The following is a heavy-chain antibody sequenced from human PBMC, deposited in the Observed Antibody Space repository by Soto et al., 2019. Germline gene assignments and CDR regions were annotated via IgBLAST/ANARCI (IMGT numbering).Heavy chain of an antibody. D-gene: IGHD5-12*01. V-gene: IGHV5-51*01. CDR1: GYSFTXXX. Sequence: GESLKISCKGSGYSFTXXXXGWVXXXXGKGLEWMGIIYPGDSDTRYSPSFQGQVTISADKSISTAYLQWSSLKASDTAMYYCARGRDGYNPWSGDYWGQGTLVTVSS. J-gene: IGHJ4*02. CDR3: ARGRDGYNPWSGDY. CDR2: IYPGDSDT.